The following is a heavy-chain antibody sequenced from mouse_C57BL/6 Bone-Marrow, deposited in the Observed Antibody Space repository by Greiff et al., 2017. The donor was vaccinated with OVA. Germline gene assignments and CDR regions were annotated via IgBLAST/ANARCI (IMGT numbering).Heavy chain of an antibody. Sequence: VQLQQSGAELARPGASVKLSCKASGYTFTSYGISWVKQRTGQGLEWIGEIYPRSGNTYYNEKFKGKATLTADKSSSTAYMELRSLTSEDSAVYFCARCPYYYGSSYEYAMDYWGQGTSVTVSS. CDR1: GYTFTSYG. V-gene: IGHV1-81*01. J-gene: IGHJ4*01. D-gene: IGHD1-1*01. CDR3: ARCPYYYGSSYEYAMDY. CDR2: IYPRSGNT.